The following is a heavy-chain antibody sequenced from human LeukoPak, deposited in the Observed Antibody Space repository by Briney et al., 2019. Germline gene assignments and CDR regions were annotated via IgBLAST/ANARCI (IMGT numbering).Heavy chain of an antibody. CDR2: MSPKSGNT. Sequence: ASVKVSCKASGYTFISFDIDWVRQATGQGLEWMGWMSPKSGNTDYAQKFQGRVTMTEDTSTDTAYMELSSLRSEDTAVYYCATYRIGAKRWWFDPWGQGTLVTVSS. D-gene: IGHD1-14*01. J-gene: IGHJ5*02. CDR1: GYTFISFD. V-gene: IGHV1-8*01. CDR3: ATYRIGAKRWWFDP.